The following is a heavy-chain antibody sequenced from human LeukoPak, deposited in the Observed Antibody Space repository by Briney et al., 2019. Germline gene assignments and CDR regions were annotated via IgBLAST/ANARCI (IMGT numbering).Heavy chain of an antibody. CDR3: ATVSSSWKVDY. CDR1: GGSFSGYY. Sequence: PSETLSLTCAAYGGSFSGYYWSWIRQPPGKGLEWIGQINHSGSTNYNPSLKSRVTISVDTSKNQFSLNLRSVTAADTAVYYCATVSSSWKVDYWGQGTLVTVSS. D-gene: IGHD6-13*01. CDR2: INHSGST. J-gene: IGHJ4*02. V-gene: IGHV4-34*01.